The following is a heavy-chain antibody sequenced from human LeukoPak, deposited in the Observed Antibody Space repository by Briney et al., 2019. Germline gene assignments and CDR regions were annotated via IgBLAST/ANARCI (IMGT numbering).Heavy chain of an antibody. Sequence: SETLSLTCAVYGGSFSGYYWSWIRQPPGKGLEWIGEINHSGSTNYNPSLKSRVTISVDTSKNQFSLKLSSVTAADTAVYYCARGPTDGSLSPDYWGQGTLVTVSS. V-gene: IGHV4-34*01. CDR2: INHSGST. J-gene: IGHJ4*02. CDR3: ARGPTDGSLSPDY. D-gene: IGHD3-10*01. CDR1: GGSFSGYY.